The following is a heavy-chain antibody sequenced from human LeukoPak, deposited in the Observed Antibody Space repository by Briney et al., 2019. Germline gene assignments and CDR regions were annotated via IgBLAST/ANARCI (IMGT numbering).Heavy chain of an antibody. CDR2: IRSKAYGGTT. D-gene: IGHD3-3*01. Sequence: GGSLRLSCAASGFTFSSYAMHWVRQAPGKGLEWVGFIRSKAYGGTTEYAASVKGRFTISRDDSKSIAYLQMNSLKTEDTAVYYCTMGYDFWSGYSVYFDYWGQGTLVTVSS. V-gene: IGHV3-49*04. J-gene: IGHJ4*02. CDR1: GFTFSSYA. CDR3: TMGYDFWSGYSVYFDY.